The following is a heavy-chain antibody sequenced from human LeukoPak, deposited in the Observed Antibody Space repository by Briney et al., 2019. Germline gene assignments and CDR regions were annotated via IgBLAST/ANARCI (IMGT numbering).Heavy chain of an antibody. CDR1: GGSFSGCY. V-gene: IGHV4-34*01. Sequence: SETLSLTCAVYGGSFSGCYWSWIRQPPGKGLEWIGEINHSGSTNYNPSLKSRVTISVDTSKNQFSLKLSSVTAADTAVYYCARAVASQGYDFWSGYYRQYYFGYWGQGTLVTVSS. D-gene: IGHD3-3*01. J-gene: IGHJ4*02. CDR2: INHSGST. CDR3: ARAVASQGYDFWSGYYRQYYFGY.